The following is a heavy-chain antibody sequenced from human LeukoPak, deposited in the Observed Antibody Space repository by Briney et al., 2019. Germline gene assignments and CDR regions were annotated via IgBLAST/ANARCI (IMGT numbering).Heavy chain of an antibody. V-gene: IGHV4-59*01. J-gene: IGHJ4*02. Sequence: LEWIGYIYHSRSTNYNPSLKSRVTISVDTSKNQVSLNLKSVTAADTAVYYCARVPYNGYWYFDYWGQGTLVTVSS. CDR3: ARVPYNGYWYFDY. D-gene: IGHD5-12*01. CDR2: IYHSRST.